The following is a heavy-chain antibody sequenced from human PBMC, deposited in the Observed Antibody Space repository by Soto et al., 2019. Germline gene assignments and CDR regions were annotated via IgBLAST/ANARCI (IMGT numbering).Heavy chain of an antibody. V-gene: IGHV3-23*01. J-gene: IGHJ6*02. CDR2: ISGSGGST. CDR3: XXXXXXXSSFGMDV. CDR1: GFTFSSYA. Sequence: EVQLLESGGGLVQPGGSLRLSCAASGFTFSSYAMSWVRQAPGKGLEWVSAISGSGGSTYYADSVKGRFTISRDNSKXXXXXXXXXXXXXXXXXXXXXXXXXXXSSFGMDVWGQGTTVTVSS. D-gene: IGHD6-6*01.